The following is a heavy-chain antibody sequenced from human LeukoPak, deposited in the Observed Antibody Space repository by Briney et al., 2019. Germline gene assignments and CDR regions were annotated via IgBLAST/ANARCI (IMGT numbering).Heavy chain of an antibody. V-gene: IGHV1-2*02. CDR2: INPNSGGT. D-gene: IGHD2-8*02. Sequence: ASVKVSCKASGYTXTGYYVNWVRQAPGQGLEWMGWINPNSGGTNYAQKFQGRVTLTRDTSISTAYMELSSLRSDDTAVYYCASGHLLLGVYFFDCWGQGTLVTVSS. CDR1: GYTXTGYY. CDR3: ASGHLLLGVYFFDC. J-gene: IGHJ4*02.